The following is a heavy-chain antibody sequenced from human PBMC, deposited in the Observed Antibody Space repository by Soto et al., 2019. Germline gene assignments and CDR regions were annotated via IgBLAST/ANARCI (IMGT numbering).Heavy chain of an antibody. Sequence: GGSLRLSCAASGFTFSSYAMHWVRQAPGKGLEWVAVISYDGSNKYYADSVKGRFTISRDNSKNTLYLQMSSLRAEDTAVYYCARPRHFDWLLPNFDYWGQGTLVTVSS. V-gene: IGHV3-30-3*01. J-gene: IGHJ4*02. CDR1: GFTFSSYA. D-gene: IGHD3-9*01. CDR3: ARPRHFDWLLPNFDY. CDR2: ISYDGSNK.